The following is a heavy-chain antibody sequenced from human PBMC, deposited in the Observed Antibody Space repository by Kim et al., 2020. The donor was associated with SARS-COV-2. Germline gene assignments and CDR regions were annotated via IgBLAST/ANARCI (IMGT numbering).Heavy chain of an antibody. V-gene: IGHV4-61*01. CDR2: IYYSGST. CDR3: ARDNLDHYDSSGYEGS. Sequence: SETLSLTCTVSGGSVSSGSYYWSWIRQPPGKGLEWIGYIYYSGSTNYNPSLKSRVTISVDTSKNQFSLKLSSVTAADTAVYYCARDNLDHYDSSGYEGSWGQGTLVTVSS. J-gene: IGHJ5*02. D-gene: IGHD3-22*01. CDR1: GGSVSSGSYY.